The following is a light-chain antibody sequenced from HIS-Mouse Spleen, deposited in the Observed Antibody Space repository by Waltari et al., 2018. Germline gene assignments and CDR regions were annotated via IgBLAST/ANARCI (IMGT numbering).Light chain of an antibody. CDR2: EDS. J-gene: IGLJ2*01. Sequence: SYELTQPPSVSVSPGQTARITCSVDALPKKYAYWYQQKSGQAPVLVIYEDSKRPSGNPERFSGYSSGTMATLTISGAQVEDEADYYCYSTDSSGNHRVFGGGTKLTVL. CDR1: ALPKKY. CDR3: YSTDSSGNHRV. V-gene: IGLV3-10*01.